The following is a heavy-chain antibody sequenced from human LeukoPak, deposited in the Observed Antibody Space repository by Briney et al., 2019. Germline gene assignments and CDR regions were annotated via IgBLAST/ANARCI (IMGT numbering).Heavy chain of an antibody. CDR2: ISYDGSNK. CDR3: AKSVHIVVVTADDGGYYYMDV. J-gene: IGHJ6*03. V-gene: IGHV3-30*18. CDR1: GFTFSSYG. Sequence: PGRSLRLSCAASGFTFSSYGMHWVRQAPGKGLEWVAVISYDGSNKYYADSVKGRFTISRDNSKNTLYLQMNSLRAEDTAVYYCAKSVHIVVVTADDGGYYYMDVWGKGTTVTVSS. D-gene: IGHD2-21*02.